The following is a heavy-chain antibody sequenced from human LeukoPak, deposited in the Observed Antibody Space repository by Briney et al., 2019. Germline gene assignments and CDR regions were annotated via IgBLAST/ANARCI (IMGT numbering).Heavy chain of an antibody. CDR1: GYTFTSYE. Sequence: ASVKVSCKASGYTFTSYEINWVRQTTGQGLEWMGWMTPNNGNTGYAQKFQGRVTMTRDTSISTAYMELSSLRSEDTAVYYCARYYYGSGSDWGQGTLVTVSS. CDR2: MTPNNGNT. CDR3: ARYYYGSGSD. V-gene: IGHV1-8*01. J-gene: IGHJ4*02. D-gene: IGHD3-10*01.